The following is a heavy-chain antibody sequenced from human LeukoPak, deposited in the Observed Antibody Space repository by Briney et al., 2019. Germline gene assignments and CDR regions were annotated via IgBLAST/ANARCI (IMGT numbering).Heavy chain of an antibody. V-gene: IGHV3-23*01. Sequence: GGSLRLSCAASGFTFSSYAMSWVRQAPGKGREGVSAISGSGGSTYYADSVKGRFTISRDNSKNTLYLQMNSLRAEDTAVYYCAKSAYYYDSSLRIAYWGQGTLVTVSS. J-gene: IGHJ4*02. D-gene: IGHD3-22*01. CDR2: ISGSGGST. CDR3: AKSAYYYDSSLRIAY. CDR1: GFTFSSYA.